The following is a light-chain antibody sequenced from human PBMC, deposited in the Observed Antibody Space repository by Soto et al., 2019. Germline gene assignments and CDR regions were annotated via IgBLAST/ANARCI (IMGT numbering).Light chain of an antibody. CDR3: QQSYSTPIT. CDR2: AAS. CDR1: QSISSY. V-gene: IGKV1-39*01. Sequence: DIQMTQSPSSLSASVGDRVTITCLASQSISSYLDWYQQKPWKAPKLLIYAASSLQSGIPSRFSGSGSGTDFTLTISSLQPEDFATYYCQQSYSTPITFGQGTRLEIK. J-gene: IGKJ5*01.